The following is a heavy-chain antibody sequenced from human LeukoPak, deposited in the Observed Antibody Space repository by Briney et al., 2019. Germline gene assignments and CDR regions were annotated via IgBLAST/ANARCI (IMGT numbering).Heavy chain of an antibody. CDR1: GFTFSSYW. CDR3: ARSNQADDY. Sequence: PGGSLRLSCAASGFTFSSYWMHWVRQVPGKGLVWVARINPGGSSITYADSVKGRFTISRDNAKNTLYLQMDSLRAEDTGVYYCARSNQADDYWCQGTLVTVSS. D-gene: IGHD1-14*01. V-gene: IGHV3-74*01. J-gene: IGHJ4*02. CDR2: INPGGSSI.